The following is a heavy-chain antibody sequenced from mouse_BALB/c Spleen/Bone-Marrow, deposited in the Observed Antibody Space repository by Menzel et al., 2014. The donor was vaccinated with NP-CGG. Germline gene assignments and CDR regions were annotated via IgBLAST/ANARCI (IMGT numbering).Heavy chain of an antibody. V-gene: IGHV2-6-5*01. CDR2: IWGVGTT. CDR3: AKIYYDFDGFAH. D-gene: IGHD2-4*01. CDR1: GFSLTDYG. J-gene: IGHJ3*01. Sequence: QVHVKQSGPGLVAPSQSLSITCTVSGFSLTDYGVSWIRQPPGKGLEWLGVIWGVGTTYYNSALKSRLSISKDNSKSXVFLKMNSLQTDDTAIYYCAKIYYDFDGFAHWGQGTLVTVSA.